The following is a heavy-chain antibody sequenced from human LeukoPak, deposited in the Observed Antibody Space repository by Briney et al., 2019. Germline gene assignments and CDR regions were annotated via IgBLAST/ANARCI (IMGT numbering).Heavy chain of an antibody. V-gene: IGHV4-39*07. CDR2: IYYSGST. CDR3: AREFRYYDSSGYADAFDI. J-gene: IGHJ3*02. CDR1: GGSISSSSYY. D-gene: IGHD3-22*01. Sequence: SETLSLTCTVSGGSISSSSYYWGWIRQPPGKGLEWIGSIYYSGSTYYNPSLKSRVTILVDTSKNQFSLKLSSVTAADTAVYYCAREFRYYDSSGYADAFDIWGQGTMVTVSS.